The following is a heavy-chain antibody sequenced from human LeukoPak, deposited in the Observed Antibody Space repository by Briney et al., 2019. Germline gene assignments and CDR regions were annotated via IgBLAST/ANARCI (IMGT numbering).Heavy chain of an antibody. D-gene: IGHD3-10*01. J-gene: IGHJ5*02. CDR1: GFTFSSYW. CDR3: AKGPAMVRGTFDP. Sequence: PGGSLRLSCAASGFTFSSYWMSWVRQAPGKGLEWVANIKKDGSEKYYVDSVKGRFTISRDNAKNSLYLQMNSLRTEETAVYYCAKGPAMVRGTFDPWGQGTLVTVSS. V-gene: IGHV3-7*03. CDR2: IKKDGSEK.